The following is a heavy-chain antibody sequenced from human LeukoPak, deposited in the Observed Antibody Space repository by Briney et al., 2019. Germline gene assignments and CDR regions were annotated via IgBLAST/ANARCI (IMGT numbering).Heavy chain of an antibody. CDR3: ARDIDYYDSSGSFDY. CDR1: GFTFSSYA. CDR2: ISYDGSNK. Sequence: GGSLRHSCAASGFTFSSYAMHWVRQAPGKGLEWVAVISYDGSNKYYAGSVKGRFTISRDNSKNTLYLQMNSLRAEDTAVYYCARDIDYYDSSGSFDYWGQGTLVTVSS. J-gene: IGHJ4*02. V-gene: IGHV3-30*01. D-gene: IGHD3-22*01.